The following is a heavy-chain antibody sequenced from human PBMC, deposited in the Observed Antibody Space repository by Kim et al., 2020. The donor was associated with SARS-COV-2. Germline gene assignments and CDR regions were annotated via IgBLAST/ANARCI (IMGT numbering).Heavy chain of an antibody. D-gene: IGHD5-12*01. V-gene: IGHV4-59*01. J-gene: IGHJ2*01. CDR1: GGSISSYY. CDR2: IYYSGST. Sequence: SETLSLTCTVSGGSISSYYWSWIRQPPGKGLEWIGYIYYSGSTNYNPSLKSRVTISVDTSKNQFSLKLSSVTAADTAVYYCARANRVWLQDTAYWYFGL. CDR3: ARANRVWLQDTAYWYFGL.